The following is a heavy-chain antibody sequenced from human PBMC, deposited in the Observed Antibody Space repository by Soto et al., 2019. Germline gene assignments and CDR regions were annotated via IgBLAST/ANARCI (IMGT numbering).Heavy chain of an antibody. D-gene: IGHD3-22*01. Sequence: GGSLRLSCAVSGITVSSYYMSWVRQAAGKGLEWVSVIYAGTITYYADSVKGRFTIYRDNSKNTLNREMNSLRVKDTAVYYCARIPYDNSGTIFDYWGQGTLVTVSS. V-gene: IGHV3-53*01. CDR1: GITVSSYY. J-gene: IGHJ4*02. CDR2: IYAGTIT. CDR3: ARIPYDNSGTIFDY.